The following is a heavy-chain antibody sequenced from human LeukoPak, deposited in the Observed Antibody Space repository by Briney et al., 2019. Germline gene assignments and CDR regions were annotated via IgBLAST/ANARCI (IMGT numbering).Heavy chain of an antibody. V-gene: IGHV1-18*01. CDR3: ARESGYYDSTGYYFDY. D-gene: IGHD3-22*01. CDR2: ISAYNGNT. Sequence: ASVKVSCKASGYSFTSYGISWVRQAPGQGLEWMGRISAYNGNTNYAQKLQGRVTMTTDTSTSTAYMELSSLRSEDTAVYYCARESGYYDSTGYYFDYWGQGTLVTVSS. J-gene: IGHJ4*02. CDR1: GYSFTSYG.